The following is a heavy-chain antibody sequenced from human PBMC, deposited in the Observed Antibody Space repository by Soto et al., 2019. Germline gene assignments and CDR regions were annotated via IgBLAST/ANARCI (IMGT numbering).Heavy chain of an antibody. Sequence: QVQLVQSGAEVKKPGSSVKVSCKVAGGTFTRYSITWVRQAPGQGLEWMGRIIPIIDITNYAQKFQGRATLXXDKPTTTAYMELSSLRSEDTAVYDCASVTTGHFDAWGQGTLVTVSS. CDR1: GGTFTRYS. J-gene: IGHJ4*02. CDR3: ASVTTGHFDA. V-gene: IGHV1-69*02. D-gene: IGHD3-3*01. CDR2: IIPIIDIT.